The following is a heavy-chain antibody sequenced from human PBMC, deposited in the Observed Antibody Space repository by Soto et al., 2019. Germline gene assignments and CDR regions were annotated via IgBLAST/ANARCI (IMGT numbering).Heavy chain of an antibody. D-gene: IGHD3-22*01. CDR2: IYYSGRT. CDR3: ARATYDYGYFGL. V-gene: IGHV4-30-4*01. CDR1: GGSISSGDSY. J-gene: IGHJ2*01. Sequence: QVQLQESGPGLVKPSQTLSLTCTVSGGSISSGDSYWSWIRQPPGNGLEWIGYIYYSGRTFYNPSLKSRVSISVDTSKNQLSLKLSSVTAADTAVYSCARATYDYGYFGLWGRGTLVTVSS.